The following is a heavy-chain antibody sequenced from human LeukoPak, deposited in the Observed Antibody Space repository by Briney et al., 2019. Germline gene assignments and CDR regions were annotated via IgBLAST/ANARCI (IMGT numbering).Heavy chain of an antibody. CDR1: GFSFRSYS. Sequence: GGSLRLSCAASGFSFRSYSMNWVRQAPGKGLEWVSSISSTGSYIYYADSVKGRFTISRDNAKNSLYLQMNSLRAEDTDVYYCARDYYGSEGSEVWGQGTLVTVSS. J-gene: IGHJ4*02. CDR3: ARDYYGSEGSEV. D-gene: IGHD3-10*01. V-gene: IGHV3-21*01. CDR2: ISSTGSYI.